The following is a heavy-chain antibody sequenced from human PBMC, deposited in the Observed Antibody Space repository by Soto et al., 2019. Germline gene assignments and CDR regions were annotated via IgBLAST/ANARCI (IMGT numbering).Heavy chain of an antibody. CDR3: ARDSGYYGLYYYGLDV. Sequence: QAQLVQSGGEVKKPGASVKVSCKASGYTFTSHGITWVRQAPGQGLEWMGWISAYNSNKNYAQHLQGRVTMTTDTSTGTAYMELRSLRSDDTAMYYCARDSGYYGLYYYGLDVWGQGTTVTVSS. D-gene: IGHD3-10*01. CDR1: GYTFTSHG. CDR2: ISAYNSNK. J-gene: IGHJ6*02. V-gene: IGHV1-18*04.